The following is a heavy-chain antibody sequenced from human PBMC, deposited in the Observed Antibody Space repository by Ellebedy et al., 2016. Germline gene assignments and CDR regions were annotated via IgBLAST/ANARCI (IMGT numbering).Heavy chain of an antibody. D-gene: IGHD3-10*01. CDR1: GFTFSSYT. CDR3: ARGTPVWFGSYYYYIDV. CDR2: ISYDGSNK. V-gene: IGHV3-30*04. Sequence: GESLKISCAASGFTFSSYTMHWVRQAPGKGLEWVAVISYDGSNKYYTDSVKGRFTISRDDSKNTLYLQMNSLRAEDTAVYYCARGTPVWFGSYYYYIDVWGKGTTVTVSS. J-gene: IGHJ6*03.